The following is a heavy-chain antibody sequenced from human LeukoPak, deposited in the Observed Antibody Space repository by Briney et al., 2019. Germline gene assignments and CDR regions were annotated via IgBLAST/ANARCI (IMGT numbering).Heavy chain of an antibody. CDR3: IKSSGDWH. J-gene: IGHJ4*02. V-gene: IGHV3-15*01. CDR2: ISTKADGGTT. Sequence: PGGSLRLSCTTSGFTFGNAWMSWVRQAPGKGLEWVGRISTKADGGTTDYAAPVKGRFTISRDGSKNTLYLQMNSLKTEDTAVYYCIKSSGDWHWGQGTLVTVSS. CDR1: GFTFGNAW. D-gene: IGHD2-21*02.